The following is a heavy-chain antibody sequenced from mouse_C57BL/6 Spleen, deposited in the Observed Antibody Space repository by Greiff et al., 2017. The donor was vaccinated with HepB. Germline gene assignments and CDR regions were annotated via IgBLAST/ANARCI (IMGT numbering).Heavy chain of an antibody. Sequence: VQLQQSGPELVKPGASVKISCKASGYAFSSSWMNWVKQRPGKGLEWVGRIYPGDGDTNYNGKFKGKATLTADKSSSTAYMQLSRLTSEDSAVYVCAGSFSPVVPYYFDYWGQGTTLTVSS. D-gene: IGHD1-1*01. CDR2: IYPGDGDT. CDR3: AGSFSPVVPYYFDY. V-gene: IGHV1-82*01. CDR1: GYAFSSSW. J-gene: IGHJ2*01.